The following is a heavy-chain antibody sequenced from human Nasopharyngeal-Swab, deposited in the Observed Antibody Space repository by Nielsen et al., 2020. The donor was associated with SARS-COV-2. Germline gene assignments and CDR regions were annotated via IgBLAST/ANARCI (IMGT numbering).Heavy chain of an antibody. V-gene: IGHV4-34*01. CDR3: ARARRPLPGRHDAFAI. J-gene: IGHJ3*02. CDR2: INHSGST. Sequence: SESLSLTCAVYGGSFSGYYWSWIRQPPGQGLEWIGEINHSGSTNYNPSLKSRITISVDTSKNQFSLKLSSVTAADTAVYYCARARRPLPGRHDAFAIWGQGTMVTVSS. CDR1: GGSFSGYY.